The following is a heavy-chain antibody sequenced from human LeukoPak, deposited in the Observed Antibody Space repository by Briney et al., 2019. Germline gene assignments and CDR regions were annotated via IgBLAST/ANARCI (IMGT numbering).Heavy chain of an antibody. J-gene: IGHJ4*02. Sequence: PGGSLRLSCAASGFTFSRYALSWVRQAPGKGLEWVACVTGSGGTTYYGDSVKGRFTISRDNSKNTVYLQMTSLGAEDTAVYYCAKAYDFWSGPPGDYWGQGTLVTVSS. CDR1: GFTFSRYA. CDR3: AKAYDFWSGPPGDY. V-gene: IGHV3-23*01. D-gene: IGHD3-3*01. CDR2: VTGSGGTT.